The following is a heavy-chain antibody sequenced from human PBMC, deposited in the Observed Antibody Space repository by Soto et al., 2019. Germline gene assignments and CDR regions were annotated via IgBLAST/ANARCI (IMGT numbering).Heavy chain of an antibody. CDR1: GGTFSSYA. Sequence: QVQLVQSGAEVKKHGSSVKVSCKASGGTFSSYAISWVRQAPGQGLEWMGGIIPIFGTANYAQKFQGRVTITADESTSTAYMELSSLRSEDTAVYYCARDRGYSYGPSVDYFDYWGQGTLVTVSS. D-gene: IGHD5-18*01. CDR3: ARDRGYSYGPSVDYFDY. J-gene: IGHJ4*02. CDR2: IIPIFGTA. V-gene: IGHV1-69*01.